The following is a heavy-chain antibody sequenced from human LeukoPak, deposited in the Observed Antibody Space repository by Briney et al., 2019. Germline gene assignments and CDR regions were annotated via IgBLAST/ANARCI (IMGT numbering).Heavy chain of an antibody. Sequence: PSETLSLTCTVSGGSNSSSSYYWGWIRQPPGKGLEWIGSIYYSGSTYYNPSLKSRVTISVDTSKNQFSLKLSSVTAADTAVYYCARVAHMVRGVIGFDPWGQGTLVTVSS. V-gene: IGHV4-39*07. D-gene: IGHD3-10*01. J-gene: IGHJ5*02. CDR3: ARVAHMVRGVIGFDP. CDR2: IYYSGST. CDR1: GGSNSSSSYY.